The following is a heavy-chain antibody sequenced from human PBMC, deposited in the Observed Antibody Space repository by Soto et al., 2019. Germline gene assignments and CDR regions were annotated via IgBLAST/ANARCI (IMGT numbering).Heavy chain of an antibody. CDR1: GGSISSGDYY. CDR2: IYYSGST. Sequence: ASETLSLTCTVSGGSISSGDYYWSWIRQPPGKGLEWIGYIYYSGSTYYNPSLKSRVTISVDTSKNQFSLKLSSVTAADTAVYYCARGTMYNWNDVSWFDPWGQGTLVTVS. J-gene: IGHJ5*02. V-gene: IGHV4-30-4*01. CDR3: ARGTMYNWNDVSWFDP. D-gene: IGHD1-20*01.